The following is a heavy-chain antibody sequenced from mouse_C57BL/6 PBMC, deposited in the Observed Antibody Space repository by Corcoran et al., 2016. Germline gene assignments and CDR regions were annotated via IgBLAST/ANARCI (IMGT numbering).Heavy chain of an antibody. CDR3: ARYYGSSYPAWFAY. J-gene: IGHJ3*01. V-gene: IGHV1-75*01. Sequence: QVQLQQSGPELVKPGASVKISCKASGYTFTDYYINWVKQGPGQGLEWIGWIFPGSGSTYYNEKFKGKATLTVDKSSSTAYMLLSSLTSEDSAVYFCARYYGSSYPAWFAYWGQGTLVTVSA. CDR2: IFPGSGST. D-gene: IGHD1-1*01. CDR1: GYTFTDYY.